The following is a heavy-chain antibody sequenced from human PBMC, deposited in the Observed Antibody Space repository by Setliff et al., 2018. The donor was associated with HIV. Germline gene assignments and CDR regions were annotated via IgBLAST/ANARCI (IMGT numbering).Heavy chain of an antibody. D-gene: IGHD6-19*01. J-gene: IGHJ4*02. Sequence: SETLSLTCTVSGGSISSHFWSWIRQPPGKGLEWIGEIIHSGSTNYNPSLKSRVTISVDTSKNQFSLKLSSVTAADTAVYYCARRSGWSLDYWGQGTLVTVSS. V-gene: IGHV4-34*12. CDR3: ARRSGWSLDY. CDR2: IIHSGST. CDR1: GGSISSHF.